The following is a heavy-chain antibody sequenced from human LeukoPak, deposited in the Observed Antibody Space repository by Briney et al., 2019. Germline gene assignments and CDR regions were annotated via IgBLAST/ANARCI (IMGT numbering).Heavy chain of an antibody. CDR1: GFTFRRYW. CDR2: IKQDGSEK. Sequence: GGALTLSCAASGFTFRRYWMSWVRQAPGKGLEWVANIKQDGSEKYDIDSTHGRFTISRDNAKTPLYLKINSLITESTAVDYGARDRITICGVVSIPYWYFDHWGRGTLVTVSS. V-gene: IGHV3-7*01. D-gene: IGHD3-3*01. J-gene: IGHJ2*01. CDR3: ARDRITICGVVSIPYWYFDH.